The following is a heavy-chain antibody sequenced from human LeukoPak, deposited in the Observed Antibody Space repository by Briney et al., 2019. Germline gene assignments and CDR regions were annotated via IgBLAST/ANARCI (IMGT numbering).Heavy chain of an antibody. Sequence: PGGSLRLSCAASGFTFSSYSMNWVRQAPGKGLEWVSSISSSSSYIYYADSVKGRFTISRDNSKSSLYLHLNSLTPEDTAFYYCAKDSFVATTSYLDSWGQGTLVTVSS. CDR2: ISSSSSYI. J-gene: IGHJ4*02. V-gene: IGHV3-21*04. CDR3: AKDSFVATTSYLDS. D-gene: IGHD1-26*01. CDR1: GFTFSSYS.